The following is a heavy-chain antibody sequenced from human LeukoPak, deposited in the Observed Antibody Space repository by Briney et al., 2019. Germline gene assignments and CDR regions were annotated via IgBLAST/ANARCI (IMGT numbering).Heavy chain of an antibody. CDR1: GYTFTSYG. CDR2: ISAYNGNT. CDR3: ARGFYSNYLRPTPYYYYGMDV. J-gene: IGHJ6*02. D-gene: IGHD4-11*01. Sequence: AASVKVSCKASGYTFTSYGISWVRQAPGQGLEWMGWISAYNGNTNYAQKLQGRVTMTTDTSTSTAYMELRSLRSDDTAVYYCARGFYSNYLRPTPYYYYGMDVWGQGTTVTVS. V-gene: IGHV1-18*01.